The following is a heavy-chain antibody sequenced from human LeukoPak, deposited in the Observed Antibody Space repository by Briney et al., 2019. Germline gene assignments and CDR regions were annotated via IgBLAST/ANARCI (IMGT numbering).Heavy chain of an antibody. J-gene: IGHJ3*02. CDR3: AKDSTISITGTTLYAFDI. D-gene: IGHD1-20*01. V-gene: IGHV3-23*03. CDR1: GFTFSSYA. CDR2: IYSGGST. Sequence: GGSLRLSCTPSGFTFSSYALSWVRQAPGKGLEWVSVIYSGGSTYYADSVKGRFTISRDNSKNTLYLQMNSLRGEDTAIYYCAKDSTISITGTTLYAFDIWGQGTMVTVSS.